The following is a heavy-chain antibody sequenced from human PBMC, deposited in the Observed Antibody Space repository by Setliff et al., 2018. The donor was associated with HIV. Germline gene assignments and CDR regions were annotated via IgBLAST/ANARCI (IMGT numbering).Heavy chain of an antibody. Sequence: SQTLSLTCAVYGESFSGYYWTWIRQSPKKGLEWIVDINPSGNTNYNPSLKSRLTISGDTSKNQFSLNLSSVTAADTAVYYCARSGPNKWIHLYHWAQGALVTVSS. D-gene: IGHD5-18*01. CDR3: ARSGPNKWIHLYH. CDR1: GESFSGYY. CDR2: INPSGNT. J-gene: IGHJ5*02. V-gene: IGHV4-34*01.